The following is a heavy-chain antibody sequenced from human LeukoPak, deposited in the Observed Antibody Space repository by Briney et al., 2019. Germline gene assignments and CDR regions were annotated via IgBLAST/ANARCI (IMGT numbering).Heavy chain of an antibody. D-gene: IGHD5-18*01. CDR3: ARDGGYSYGLYFDY. CDR2: IIPIFGTA. J-gene: IGHJ4*02. V-gene: IGHV1-69*05. Sequence: SVKVSCKASGGTFSSYAISWVRQAPGQGLEWMGRIIPIFGTANYAQKFQGRVTITTDESTSTAYMELSSLRSEDTAVYYCARDGGYSYGLYFDYWGQGTLVTVPS. CDR1: GGTFSSYA.